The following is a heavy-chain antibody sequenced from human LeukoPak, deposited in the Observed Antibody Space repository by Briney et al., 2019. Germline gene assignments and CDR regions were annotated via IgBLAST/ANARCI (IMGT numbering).Heavy chain of an antibody. CDR3: AKDWAVLGTMVPN. CDR1: GLIFGSYG. J-gene: IGHJ4*02. V-gene: IGHV3-30*02. Sequence: GGSRRLSCAASGLIFGSYGMHWVRQAPGKGLEWVAFIRFDGTNKYYAESVKGRFTISRDNSKNTLYLQMNGLRPEDTAVYYCAKDWAVLGTMVPNWGQGTVVTVSS. D-gene: IGHD5-12*01. CDR2: IRFDGTNK.